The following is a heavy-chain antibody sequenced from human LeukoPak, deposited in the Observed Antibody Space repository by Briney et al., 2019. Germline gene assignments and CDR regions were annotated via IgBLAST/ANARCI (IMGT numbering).Heavy chain of an antibody. V-gene: IGHV1-18*01. CDR1: GYTFTSYG. J-gene: IGHJ4*02. D-gene: IGHD1-26*01. CDR3: ARDMGATTSSFFDY. CDR2: ISAYDGNT. Sequence: ASVKVSCKASGYTFTSYGINWVRQAPGQGLEWMGRISAYDGNTNNAQKLQGRVTMTTDTSTSTAYMELRSLRSDDAAVYYCARDMGATTSSFFDYWGQGTLVTVSS.